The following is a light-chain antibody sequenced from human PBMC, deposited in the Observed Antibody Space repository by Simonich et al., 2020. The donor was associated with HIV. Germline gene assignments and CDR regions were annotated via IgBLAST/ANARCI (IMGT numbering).Light chain of an antibody. J-gene: IGKJ2*01. V-gene: IGKV1-5*03. CDR1: QSISIW. CDR3: QQYKSYPYT. CDR2: KAS. Sequence: DIQMTQSPSTLSASVGDRVTITCRASQSISIWLALYQKKPGKAPKLLIYKASSLESGVPSSFSGSGSGTEFTLTISSLQPDDFATYYCQQYKSYPYTFGQGTKLEIK.